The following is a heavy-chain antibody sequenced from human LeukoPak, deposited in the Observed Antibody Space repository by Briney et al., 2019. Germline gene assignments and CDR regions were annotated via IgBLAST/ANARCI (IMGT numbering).Heavy chain of an antibody. CDR2: ISSSGSTI. J-gene: IGHJ6*03. V-gene: IGHV3-11*04. Sequence: GGSLRLSCAASGFTFSDYYMSWIRQAPGKGLEWVSYISSSGSTIYYADSVKGRFTISRDNAKNSLYLQMNSLRAEDTAVYYCARDRWELRFYYYYYMDVWGKGTTVTVSS. CDR1: GFTFSDYY. D-gene: IGHD1-26*01. CDR3: ARDRWELRFYYYYYMDV.